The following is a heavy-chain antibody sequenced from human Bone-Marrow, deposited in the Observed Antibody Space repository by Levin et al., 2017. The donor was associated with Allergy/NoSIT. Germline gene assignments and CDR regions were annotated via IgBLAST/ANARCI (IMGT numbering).Heavy chain of an antibody. Sequence: SETLSLTCTVSGDSISSSNYYWGWIRQPPGKGLEWIGSIYYSGNTYYNPSLKSRLTISVDTSKNQFSLRLTSVTAADTAVYYCARTLGYCSSDGCYYYFDSWGQGTLVTVSS. V-gene: IGHV4-39*07. CDR3: ARTLGYCSSDGCYYYFDS. D-gene: IGHD2-2*01. CDR2: IYYSGNT. CDR1: GDSISSSNYY. J-gene: IGHJ4*02.